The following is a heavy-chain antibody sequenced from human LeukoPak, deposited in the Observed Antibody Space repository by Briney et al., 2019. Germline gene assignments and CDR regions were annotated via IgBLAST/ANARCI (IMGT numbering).Heavy chain of an antibody. CDR3: AKDRAVMVVAATDY. CDR1: GFTFSSYA. CDR2: VGATGTNS. J-gene: IGHJ4*02. V-gene: IGHV3-23*01. Sequence: GGSLRLSCAASGFTFSSYAMSWVRQAPGKGLEWVSTVGATGTNSYYADSVKGRFTISRDNSKNTLHLQMNSLRAEDTAVYYCAKDRAVMVVAATDYWGQGTLVTVSS. D-gene: IGHD2-15*01.